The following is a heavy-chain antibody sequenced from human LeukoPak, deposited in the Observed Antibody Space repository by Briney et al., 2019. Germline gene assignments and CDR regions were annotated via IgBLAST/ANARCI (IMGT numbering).Heavy chain of an antibody. V-gene: IGHV3-48*02. D-gene: IGHD6-19*01. CDR1: GFTFSSYS. CDR3: ARGLYSSGWYLSY. Sequence: GGSLRLSCAASGFTFSSYSMNWVRQAPGKGLEWVSYISSSSSTIYYADPVKGRFTISRDNAKNSLYLQMNSLRDEDTAVYYCARGLYSSGWYLSYWGQGTLVTVSS. CDR2: ISSSSSTI. J-gene: IGHJ4*02.